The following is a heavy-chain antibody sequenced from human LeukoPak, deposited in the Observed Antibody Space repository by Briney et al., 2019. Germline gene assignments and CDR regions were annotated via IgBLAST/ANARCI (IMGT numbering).Heavy chain of an antibody. V-gene: IGHV3-23*01. CDR3: AKGRLDPNLVLDY. J-gene: IGHJ4*02. CDR1: VFTFNIYA. D-gene: IGHD6-13*01. Sequence: PGGSLRLSCAGSVFTFNIYAMSLSRHAPVKVLKWFSSIRGTDGYTYYADSVKGRFTISRDNSKNTLYLQMNSLRAEDTALYYCAKGRLDPNLVLDYWGQGTLVTVSS. CDR2: IRGTDGYT.